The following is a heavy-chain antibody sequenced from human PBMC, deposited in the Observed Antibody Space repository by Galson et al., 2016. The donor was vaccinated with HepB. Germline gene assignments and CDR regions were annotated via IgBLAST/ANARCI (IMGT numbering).Heavy chain of an antibody. D-gene: IGHD6-19*01. J-gene: IGHJ6*02. CDR3: ARVLWGSGWYPLIYDAMDV. V-gene: IGHV4-31*03. CDR1: GASIATTACY. Sequence: TLSLTCTVSGASIATTACYWSWIRQPPGKGLEWIGYMDYSGNSYYNPSLKSRVTISIDTSKDQFSLGLSSVTAADTAVYFCARVLWGSGWYPLIYDAMDVWGQGTTVTVSS. CDR2: MDYSGNS.